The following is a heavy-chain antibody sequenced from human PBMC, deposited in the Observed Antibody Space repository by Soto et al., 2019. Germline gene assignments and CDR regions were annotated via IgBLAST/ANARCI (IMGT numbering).Heavy chain of an antibody. Sequence: QVQLQESGPGLVKPSQTLSLTCTVSGGSISSGDYYWSWIRQPPGKGLEWIGYIYYSGSTYYNPSLTSRVTLSVDTSKNQFSLTLSSVTAADTAVYYCARVGFGELLAHGMDVWGQGTTVTVSS. CDR1: GGSISSGDYY. D-gene: IGHD3-10*01. CDR2: IYYSGST. CDR3: ARVGFGELLAHGMDV. J-gene: IGHJ6*02. V-gene: IGHV4-30-4*01.